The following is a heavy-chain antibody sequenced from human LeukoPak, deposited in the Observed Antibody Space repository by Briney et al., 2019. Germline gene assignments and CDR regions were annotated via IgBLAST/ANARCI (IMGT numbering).Heavy chain of an antibody. CDR3: ARGLVVPVAGLYYMDV. CDR1: GFTFSNYA. J-gene: IGHJ6*03. D-gene: IGHD2-2*01. V-gene: IGHV3-23*01. Sequence: GGSLRLSCAASGFTFSNYAMTWVRQAPGMGLEWVSSISGSGSSSYYADSVKGRFTVSRDNSKNTLHLQMNSLRAEDTAVYYCARGLVVPVAGLYYMDVWGKGTTVTVSS. CDR2: ISGSGSSS.